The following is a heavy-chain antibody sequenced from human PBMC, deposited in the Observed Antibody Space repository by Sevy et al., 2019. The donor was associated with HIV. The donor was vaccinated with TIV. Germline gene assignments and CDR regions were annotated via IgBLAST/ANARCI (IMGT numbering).Heavy chain of an antibody. D-gene: IGHD4-17*01. CDR2: IWFDGSNT. CDR1: GFTFSSYG. V-gene: IGHV3-33*01. CDR3: ARDLEFYDYGDYGPAFMPDY. J-gene: IGHJ4*02. Sequence: EGSLRLSCAASGFTFSSYGMHWVRQAPGKGLEWVAVIWFDGSNTYYADSVKGRFTISRDIAKNTLHLQMNNLRAEDTAVYYCARDLEFYDYGDYGPAFMPDYWGQGTLVTVSS.